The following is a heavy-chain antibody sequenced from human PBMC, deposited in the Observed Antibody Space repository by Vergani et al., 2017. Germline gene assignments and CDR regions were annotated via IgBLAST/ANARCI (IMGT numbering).Heavy chain of an antibody. Sequence: QVKLQESGPGLVKPSETLSLTCTVSGASVNSYYWSWIRQPPGKRLEWIGRIYTSGATNYNPSLRSRAIMSVDASKKQFSLKLTSVTAADTAVYYCARDGGEYDKDALDVWGQGTKVTVTS. V-gene: IGHV4-4*07. CDR2: IYTSGAT. J-gene: IGHJ3*01. CDR3: ARDGGEYDKDALDV. D-gene: IGHD2-21*01. CDR1: GASVNSYY.